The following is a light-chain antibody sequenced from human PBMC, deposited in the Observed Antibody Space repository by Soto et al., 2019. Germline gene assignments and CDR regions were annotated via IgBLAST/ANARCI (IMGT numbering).Light chain of an antibody. CDR1: IRDVGGYKY. J-gene: IGLJ1*01. CDR3: SSYAGINNLGV. Sequence: QSALTQPPSASGSPGQSVTISCTGTIRDVGGYKYVSWYQQHPDKAPKLMIFEVNKRPSGVPDRFSGSKSGNTASLTVSGLQAEDEADYYCSSYAGINNLGVFGTGTKVTVL. CDR2: EVN. V-gene: IGLV2-8*01.